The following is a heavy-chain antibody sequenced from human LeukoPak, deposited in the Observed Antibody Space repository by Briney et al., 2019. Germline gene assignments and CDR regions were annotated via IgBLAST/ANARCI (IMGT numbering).Heavy chain of an antibody. V-gene: IGHV4-30-4*08. CDR2: IYYSGST. D-gene: IGHD2-2*01. J-gene: IGHJ4*02. CDR3: ARSHPIVVPAGMGTIDY. Sequence: PSQTLSLTCTVSGGSISSGDYYWSWTRQPPGKSLEWIGYIYYSGSTYYNPYLKCRVTISVYTSKNQFSLKLSSVTAADTAVYYCARSHPIVVPAGMGTIDYWGQGTLVTVSS. CDR1: GGSISSGDYY.